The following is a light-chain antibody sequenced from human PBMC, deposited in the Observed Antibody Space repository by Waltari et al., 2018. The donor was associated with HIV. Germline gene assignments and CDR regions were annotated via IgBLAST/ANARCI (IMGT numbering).Light chain of an antibody. CDR3: SSYTCSSTQE. CDR1: SSDVGGYNF. J-gene: IGLJ3*02. Sequence: QSALTQPASVSGSPGQSITISCTGTSSDVGGYNFVSWYQQHTGKAPKLMIYDVSNRAAGVSNRFSGSKSGNTASLNVSGLHAEDEADYYCSSYTCSSTQEFGEGTKLSVL. CDR2: DVS. V-gene: IGLV2-14*03.